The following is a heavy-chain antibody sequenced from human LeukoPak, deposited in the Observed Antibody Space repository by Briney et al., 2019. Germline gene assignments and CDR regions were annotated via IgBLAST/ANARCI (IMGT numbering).Heavy chain of an antibody. CDR1: GGSISSYY. D-gene: IGHD1-26*01. CDR2: IYTSGST. Sequence: SETLSLTCTVSGGSISSYYWSWLRQPAGKGLEWIGRIYTSGSTNYNPSLKSRVTMSVDTSKNQFSLKLSSVTAADTAVYYCAKVKKIVGATGGGIFDYWGQGTLVTVSS. V-gene: IGHV4-4*07. CDR3: AKVKKIVGATGGGIFDY. J-gene: IGHJ4*02.